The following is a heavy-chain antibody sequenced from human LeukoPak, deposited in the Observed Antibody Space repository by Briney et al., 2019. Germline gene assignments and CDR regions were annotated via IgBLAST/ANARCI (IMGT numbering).Heavy chain of an antibody. CDR2: INPSGGST. CDR1: GYTFTSYY. V-gene: IGHV1-46*01. D-gene: IGHD5-12*01. CDR3: ARVVSGSRTPLSNYYYYYMDV. J-gene: IGHJ6*03. Sequence: ASVKVSCKASGYTFTSYYMHWVRQAPGQGLEWMGIINPSGGSTSYAQKFQGRVTMTRDTSTSTVYMELSSLRSEDTAVYYCARVVSGSRTPLSNYYYYYMDVWGKGTTVTVSS.